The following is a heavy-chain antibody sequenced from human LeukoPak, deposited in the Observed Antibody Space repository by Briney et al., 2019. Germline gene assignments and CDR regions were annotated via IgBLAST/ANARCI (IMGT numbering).Heavy chain of an antibody. Sequence: SETLSLTCTVSGGSISSYYWSWIRQPPGKGLEWIGYIYYSGSTNYNPSLKSRVTISVDTSKNQFSLKLSSVTAADTAVYYCARENVWGSYRHFDYWGQGTLVTVSS. CDR3: ARENVWGSYRHFDY. CDR2: IYYSGST. D-gene: IGHD3-16*02. J-gene: IGHJ4*02. V-gene: IGHV4-59*12. CDR1: GGSISSYY.